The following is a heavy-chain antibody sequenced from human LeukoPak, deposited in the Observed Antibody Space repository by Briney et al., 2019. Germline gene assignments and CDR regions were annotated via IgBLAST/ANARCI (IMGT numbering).Heavy chain of an antibody. D-gene: IGHD5-18*01. Sequence: RGSLRLSCAASGFTFSSYAMSWVRQAPGKGLEWVSAISGSGGSAYYADSVKGRFTISRDNSKNTLYLQMNSLRAEDTAVYYCAKVLGAAMATQWGQGTLVTVSS. V-gene: IGHV3-23*01. CDR3: AKVLGAAMATQ. CDR2: ISGSGGSA. CDR1: GFTFSSYA. J-gene: IGHJ4*02.